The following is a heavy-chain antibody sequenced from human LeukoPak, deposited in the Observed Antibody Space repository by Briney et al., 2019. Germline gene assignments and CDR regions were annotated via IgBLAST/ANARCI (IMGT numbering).Heavy chain of an antibody. CDR1: NYSISSGYY. V-gene: IGHV4-38-2*02. D-gene: IGHD2/OR15-2a*01. CDR3: ARDLSP. CDR2: IDHSGST. Sequence: PSETLSLTYTVSNYSISSGYYWGWIRQPPGKGLEWIGSIDHSGSTYYNPSLKSRVTISVDTSKNQFSLKLTSVTAADTAVYYCARDLSPWGQGTLVTVSS. J-gene: IGHJ5*01.